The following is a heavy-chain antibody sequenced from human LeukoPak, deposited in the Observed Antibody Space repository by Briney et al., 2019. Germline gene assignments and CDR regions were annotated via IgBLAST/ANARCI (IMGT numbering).Heavy chain of an antibody. Sequence: PSETLSLTCTVSGGSMRGYYWSWIRQPPGKGLEWIGYLYNTRNTYYNPSLKSRVTISVDTSKNQFSLKLSSVTAADTAVYYCARGVVAAAGRTFDFWGQGTLVTVSS. CDR3: ARGVVAAAGRTFDF. CDR2: LYNTRNT. CDR1: GGSMRGYY. J-gene: IGHJ4*02. V-gene: IGHV4-59*01. D-gene: IGHD6-13*01.